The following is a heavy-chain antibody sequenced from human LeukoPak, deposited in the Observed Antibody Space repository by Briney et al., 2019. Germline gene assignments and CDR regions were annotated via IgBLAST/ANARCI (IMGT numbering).Heavy chain of an antibody. CDR1: GFTLSSYA. J-gene: IGHJ6*03. CDR3: ASASGYSSSWYPLYYYYYYMDV. CDR2: ISDTGNT. V-gene: IGHV3-23*01. D-gene: IGHD6-13*01. Sequence: SGGSLRLSCAASGFTLSSYAMSWVRQAPGKGLEWVSAISDTGNTYHADPVKGRFTISRDSAKNSLYLQMNSLRAEDTAVYYCASASGYSSSWYPLYYYYYYMDVWGKGTTVTISS.